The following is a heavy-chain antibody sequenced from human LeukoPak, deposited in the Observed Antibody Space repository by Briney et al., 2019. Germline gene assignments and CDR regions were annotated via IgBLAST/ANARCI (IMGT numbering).Heavy chain of an antibody. D-gene: IGHD3-22*01. V-gene: IGHV5-51*01. CDR1: GYNFTSYW. J-gene: IGHJ4*02. CDR2: IYPGDSDT. CDR3: ARHTSYYYDSSGYPLTADY. Sequence: GESLKISCKGFGYNFTSYWIGWVRQMPGKGLEWMGIIYPGDSDTRYSPSFQGQVTISADKSISTAYLQWSSLKASDTAMYYCARHTSYYYDSSGYPLTADYWGQGTLVTVSS.